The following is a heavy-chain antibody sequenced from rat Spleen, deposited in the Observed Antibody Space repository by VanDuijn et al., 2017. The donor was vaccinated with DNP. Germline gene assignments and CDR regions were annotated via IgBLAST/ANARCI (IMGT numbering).Heavy chain of an antibody. Sequence: EVQLVESGGGLVQPGRSLKLSCVASGFTFNNYWMTWIRQAPGKGLEWVATIIYDGSSTYYRDSVKGRFTISRDNAKSTLYLQMDSLRSEDTATYYCATSYYDGPFDYWGQGVMVTVSS. CDR1: GFTFNNYW. CDR2: IIYDGSST. J-gene: IGHJ2*01. V-gene: IGHV5-31*01. D-gene: IGHD1-12*02. CDR3: ATSYYDGPFDY.